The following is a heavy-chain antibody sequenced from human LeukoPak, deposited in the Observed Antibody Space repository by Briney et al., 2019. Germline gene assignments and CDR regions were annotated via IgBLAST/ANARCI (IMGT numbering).Heavy chain of an antibody. CDR1: GGSISSGSYY. V-gene: IGHV4-61*02. CDR3: ARDAPVRYSGSYFDY. J-gene: IGHJ4*02. Sequence: SETLSLTCTVSGGSISSGSYYWSWIRQPAGKGLEWIGRIYTSGSTNYNPSLRSRVTISVDTSKNQFSLKLSSVTAADTAVYYCARDAPVRYSGSYFDYWGQGTLVTVSS. D-gene: IGHD1-26*01. CDR2: IYTSGST.